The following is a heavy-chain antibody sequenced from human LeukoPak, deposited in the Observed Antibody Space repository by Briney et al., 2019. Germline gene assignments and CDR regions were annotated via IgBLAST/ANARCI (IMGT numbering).Heavy chain of an antibody. V-gene: IGHV1-3*01. D-gene: IGHD3-3*01. CDR1: GYTFTSYA. Sequence: ASVKVSCKASGYTFTSYAMHWVRQAPGQRLEWMGWINAGNGNTKYSQKFQGRVTITRDTSASTAYMELSSLRSEDTAVYYCARTYYDFWGGYYGEGGAFDIWGQGTMVTVSS. CDR3: ARTYYDFWGGYYGEGGAFDI. J-gene: IGHJ3*02. CDR2: INAGNGNT.